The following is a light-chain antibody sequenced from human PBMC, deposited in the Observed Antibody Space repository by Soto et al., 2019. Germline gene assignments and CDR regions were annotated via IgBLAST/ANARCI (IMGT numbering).Light chain of an antibody. V-gene: IGKV1-5*03. CDR3: QHYNSYSEA. J-gene: IGKJ1*01. Sequence: DIQMTQSPSTLSAAVGDRVTSTCRASQSIGSWLAWYQQKPGKAPKLLIYKASTLKSGVPSRFSGSGSGTEFTLTISSLQPDDFATYYCQHYNSYSEAFGQGTKV. CDR2: KAS. CDR1: QSIGSW.